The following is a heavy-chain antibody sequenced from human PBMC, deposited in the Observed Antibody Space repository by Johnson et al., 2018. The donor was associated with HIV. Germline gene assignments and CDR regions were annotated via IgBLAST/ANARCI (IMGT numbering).Heavy chain of an antibody. CDR3: ARGLVGSTTALDI. J-gene: IGHJ3*02. Sequence: VQLVESGGGVVQPGRSLRLSCAASGFTFSSYAMSWVRQAPGKGLEWVSAISGSGGSTYYADSVKGRFTISRDNSKNTLYLQMNSLRAEDTAVYYCARGLVGSTTALDIWGQGTMVTVSS. D-gene: IGHD1-26*01. CDR1: GFTFSSYA. V-gene: IGHV3-23*04. CDR2: ISGSGGST.